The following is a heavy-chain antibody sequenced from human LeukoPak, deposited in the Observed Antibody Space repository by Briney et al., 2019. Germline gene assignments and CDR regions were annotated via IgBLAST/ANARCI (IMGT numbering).Heavy chain of an antibody. J-gene: IGHJ6*02. CDR3: AEDGGYCSSTWGLCDYGMDV. CDR1: GLTFSNYA. V-gene: IGHV3-30*18. D-gene: IGHD2-2*01. Sequence: GRSLRLSCAASGLTFSNYAMHWVRQAPGKGLEWVAVISYDGSNKYNADSVKGRFTISRDNSKNTLYLQMNSLRAEDTAVYYCAEDGGYCSSTWGLCDYGMDVWGQGTTVTVSS. CDR2: ISYDGSNK.